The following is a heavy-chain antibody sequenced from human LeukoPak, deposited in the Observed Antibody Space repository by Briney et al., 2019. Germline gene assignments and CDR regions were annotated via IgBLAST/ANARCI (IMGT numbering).Heavy chain of an antibody. Sequence: PSETLSLTCTVSGGSISSYYWSWIRQPPGKGLEWIWYIYYSGSTNYNPSLKSRVTISVDTSKNQFSLKLSSVTAADTAVYYCASSLGESDAFDIWGQGTMVTVSS. CDR3: ASSLGESDAFDI. CDR2: IYYSGST. CDR1: GGSISSYY. J-gene: IGHJ3*02. D-gene: IGHD3-16*01. V-gene: IGHV4-59*01.